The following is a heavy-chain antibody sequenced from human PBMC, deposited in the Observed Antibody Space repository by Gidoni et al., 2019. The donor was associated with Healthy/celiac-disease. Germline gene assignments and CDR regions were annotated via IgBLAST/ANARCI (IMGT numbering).Heavy chain of an antibody. V-gene: IGHV3-15*07. CDR1: GFTLRNSW. D-gene: IGHD5-18*01. Sequence: EVQLVESGGGLVKPAGSLRLSCAASGFTLRNSWMTWVRQAPGKGLEWVGRIKSKTDGGTTDYAAPVKGRFTISRDDSKNTLYLQMNSLKTEDTAVYYCTTGTVGYSYGYTHYYYYGMDVWGQGTTVTVSS. J-gene: IGHJ6*02. CDR2: IKSKTDGGTT. CDR3: TTGTVGYSYGYTHYYYYGMDV.